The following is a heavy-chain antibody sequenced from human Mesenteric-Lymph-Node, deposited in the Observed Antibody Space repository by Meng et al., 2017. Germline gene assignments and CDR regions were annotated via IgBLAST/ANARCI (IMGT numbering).Heavy chain of an antibody. V-gene: IGHV6-1*01. J-gene: IGHJ4*02. CDR1: GDSVSSKSAA. D-gene: IGHD1-26*01. CDR3: ASTENHF. CDR2: TYYRSKWYN. Sequence: QVELHQSGPGLVKPSQNPPLPCAISGDSVSSKSAAWCWIRESPSRGLEWLGRTYYRSKWYNDYAVSVKSRISINPDTSKNQFSLRLNSVTTEDTAVYYCASTENHFWGQGTLVTVSS.